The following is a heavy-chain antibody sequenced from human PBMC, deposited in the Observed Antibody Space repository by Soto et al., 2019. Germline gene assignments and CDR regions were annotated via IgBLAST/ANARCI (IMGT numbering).Heavy chain of an antibody. V-gene: IGHV4-59*01. CDR1: GGSINYSY. Sequence: SEALSLTCTVSGGSINYSYWTWIRQPPGKGLEWIGYISYTGSANYNASLKSRLTISVDTSKNQFSLKLSSVTAADTALYYCARVNYGDYYYGMDVWGQGTTVTVSS. D-gene: IGHD4-17*01. CDR2: ISYTGSA. CDR3: ARVNYGDYYYGMDV. J-gene: IGHJ6*02.